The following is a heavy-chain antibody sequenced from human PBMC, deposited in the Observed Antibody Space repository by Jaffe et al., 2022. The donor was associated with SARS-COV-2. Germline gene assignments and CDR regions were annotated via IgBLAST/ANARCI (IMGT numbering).Heavy chain of an antibody. Sequence: QVQLVESGGGVVQPGRSLRLSCAASGFTFTTYAMHWVRQAPGKGLEWVAVISYDGGNNYYADSVRGRFTISRDNSKNTFHLQMNSLRVEDTAVYYCARDEADGYNFRYFYMDVWGKGTTVTVSS. D-gene: IGHD5-12*01. CDR2: ISYDGGNN. CDR3: ARDEADGYNFRYFYMDV. J-gene: IGHJ6*03. V-gene: IGHV3-30*04. CDR1: GFTFTTYA.